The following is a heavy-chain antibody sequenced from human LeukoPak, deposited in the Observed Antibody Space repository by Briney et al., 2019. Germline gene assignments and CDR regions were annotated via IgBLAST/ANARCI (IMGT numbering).Heavy chain of an antibody. J-gene: IGHJ3*02. Sequence: SSETLSLTCIVSGGSISSYYWSWIRQPAGKGLEWIGRIYTSGSTKYNPSLKSRVTMSVDTSKNQFSLKLSSVTAADTAVYYCARTPHSYGGGNAFDIWGQGTMVTVSS. CDR1: GGSISSYY. D-gene: IGHD5-18*01. CDR2: IYTSGST. CDR3: ARTPHSYGGGNAFDI. V-gene: IGHV4-4*07.